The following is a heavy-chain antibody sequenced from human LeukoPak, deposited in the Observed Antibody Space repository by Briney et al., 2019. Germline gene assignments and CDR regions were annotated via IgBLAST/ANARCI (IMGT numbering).Heavy chain of an antibody. CDR3: AKDSSPYSSSWYPDY. J-gene: IGHJ4*02. CDR2: IRYDGSNK. CDR1: GFTFSSYG. V-gene: IGHV3-30*02. D-gene: IGHD6-13*01. Sequence: PGGSLRLSCAASGFTFSSYGMPWVRQAPGKGLEWVAFIRYDGSNKYYADSVKGRFTISRDNPKNTLYLQMNSLRAEDTAVYYCAKDSSPYSSSWYPDYWGQGTLVTVSS.